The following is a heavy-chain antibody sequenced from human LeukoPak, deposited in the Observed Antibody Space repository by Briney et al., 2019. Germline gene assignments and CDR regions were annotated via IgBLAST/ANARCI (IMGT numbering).Heavy chain of an antibody. D-gene: IGHD6-13*01. V-gene: IGHV3-53*01. Sequence: ETLSLTCTVSGGSISSYYWSWIRQPPGKGLEWVSVTYSGGDTYYADSVKGRFTISRDNSKNTLYLQMNSLRAEDTAVYYCARLGMIQAYSTEDFWGQGTLVTVSS. CDR1: GGSISSYY. CDR3: ARLGMIQAYSTEDF. CDR2: TYSGGDT. J-gene: IGHJ4*02.